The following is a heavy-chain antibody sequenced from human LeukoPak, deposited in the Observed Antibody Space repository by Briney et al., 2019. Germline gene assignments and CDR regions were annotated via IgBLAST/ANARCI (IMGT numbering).Heavy chain of an antibody. CDR2: IYPADSNT. Sequence: LGESLKISCKGSGYGFTRYWIGWVRQMPGKGLEWMGIIYPADSNTRYSLSFQGQVTISADKSISTAYLQWSSLKASDTAMYYCATSSSGWPGFFDYWGQGTLVTVSS. CDR1: GYGFTRYW. D-gene: IGHD6-19*01. CDR3: ATSSSGWPGFFDY. J-gene: IGHJ4*02. V-gene: IGHV5-51*01.